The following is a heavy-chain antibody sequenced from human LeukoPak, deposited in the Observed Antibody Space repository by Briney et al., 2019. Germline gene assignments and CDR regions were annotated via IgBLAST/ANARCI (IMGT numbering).Heavy chain of an antibody. J-gene: IGHJ6*02. CDR2: IYPGDSDT. D-gene: IGHD2-21*02. CDR1: GSSFTSYW. CDR3: ARHRNYCGGDCPYGMDV. V-gene: IGHV5-51*01. Sequence: GESLKISCKGSGSSFTSYWIGWVRQMPGKGLEWRGIIYPGDSDTRYSPSFQGQVTISADKSISTAYLQWSSLKASDTAMYYCARHRNYCGGDCPYGMDVWSLGTTVTVSS.